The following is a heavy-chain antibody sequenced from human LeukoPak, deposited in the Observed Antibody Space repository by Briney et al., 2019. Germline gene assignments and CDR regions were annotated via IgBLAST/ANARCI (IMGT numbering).Heavy chain of an antibody. D-gene: IGHD2-2*01. CDR2: TYYRSTWYN. V-gene: IGHV6-1*01. Sequence: SQTLSLTCAISGDSVSSNSVSWNWIRQSPSRGLEWLGRTYYRSTWYNDYAVSVRGRITVNPDTSKNQFSLHLNSVTPEDTAVYYCAGRLTQYDCFDPWGQGILVTVSS. CDR1: GDSVSSNSVS. CDR3: AGRLTQYDCFDP. J-gene: IGHJ5*02.